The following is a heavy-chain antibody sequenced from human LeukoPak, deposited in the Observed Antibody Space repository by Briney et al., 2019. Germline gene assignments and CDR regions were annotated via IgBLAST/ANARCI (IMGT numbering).Heavy chain of an antibody. CDR1: GYTFTGYY. J-gene: IGHJ1*01. D-gene: IGHD2-15*01. CDR2: INPSSGGT. Sequence: GASVKVSCKASGYTFTGYYIHWVRQAPGQGLEWMGRINPSSGGTNYAQNFQGRVTMTRDTSISTAYMELSRLRSDDTAVYYCARDQDCSGGSCYEYFLHWGQGTLVTVSS. CDR3: ARDQDCSGGSCYEYFLH. V-gene: IGHV1-2*06.